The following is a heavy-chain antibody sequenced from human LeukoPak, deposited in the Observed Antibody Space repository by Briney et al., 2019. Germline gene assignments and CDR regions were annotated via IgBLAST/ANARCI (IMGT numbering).Heavy chain of an antibody. CDR1: GYSFTSYW. J-gene: IGHJ4*02. V-gene: IGHV5-51*01. CDR3: ARRPRGSDTDYYFGY. CDR2: IYPGDSDT. Sequence: GESLKISCKGSGYSFTSYWIAWVRQMSGKGLEWMAIIYPGDSDTRYNPSFQGQVTISADKSISTAYLQWSSLKASDTAMYYCARRPRGSDTDYYFGYWGQGTLVTVSS. D-gene: IGHD2-15*01.